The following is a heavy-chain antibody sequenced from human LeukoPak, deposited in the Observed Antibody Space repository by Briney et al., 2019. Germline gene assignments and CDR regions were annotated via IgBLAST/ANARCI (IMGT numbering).Heavy chain of an antibody. D-gene: IGHD3-9*01. CDR3: ARGLGGLRYFDWLPTMDYYYMDV. Sequence: ASVKVSCKASGYTFTSYYMHWVRQAPGQGLEWMGIINPSGGSTSYAQKFQGRVTMTRDTSTSTVYTELSSLRSEDTAVYYCARGLGGLRYFDWLPTMDYYYMDVWGKGTTVTISS. CDR1: GYTFTSYY. J-gene: IGHJ6*03. CDR2: INPSGGST. V-gene: IGHV1-46*01.